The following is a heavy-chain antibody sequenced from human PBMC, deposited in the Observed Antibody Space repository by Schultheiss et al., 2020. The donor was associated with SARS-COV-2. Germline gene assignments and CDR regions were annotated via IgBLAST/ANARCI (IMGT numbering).Heavy chain of an antibody. V-gene: IGHV4-4*07. Sequence: SETLSLTCTVSGGSISSYYWSWIRQPPGKGLEWIGRIYTNGSTNYNPSLKSRVTMSVDTSKNQFSLKLSSVTAADTAVYYCARGANLGWFDPWGQGTLVTVSS. CDR1: GGSISSYY. J-gene: IGHJ5*02. CDR2: IYTNGST. CDR3: ARGANLGWFDP.